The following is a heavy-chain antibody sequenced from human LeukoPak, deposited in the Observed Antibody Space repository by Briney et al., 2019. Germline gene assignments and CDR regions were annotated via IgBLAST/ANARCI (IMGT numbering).Heavy chain of an antibody. V-gene: IGHV3-7*01. J-gene: IGHJ6*03. Sequence: PGGSLRLSCAASGFTFSTYWMSWVRQAPGKGLEWVANIKQDGSEKYYVDSVKGRFTISRDNAKNSLYLQMNSLRAEDTAVYYCARAKWGLFSSPSYYYYYYMDVWGKGTTVTVSS. CDR2: IKQDGSEK. D-gene: IGHD6-6*01. CDR3: ARAKWGLFSSPSYYYYYYMDV. CDR1: GFTFSTYW.